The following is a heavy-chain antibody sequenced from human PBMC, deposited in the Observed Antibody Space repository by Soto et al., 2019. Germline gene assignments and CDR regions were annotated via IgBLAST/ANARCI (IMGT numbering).Heavy chain of an antibody. Sequence: ASVKVSFKASGYTFTGYYMHWVRQAPGQGLEWMGWINPNSGGTNYAQKFQGRVTMTRDTSISTAYMELSRLRSDDTAVYYCARDLEGSILGRYYYYGMDVWGKGTTVTVSS. CDR2: INPNSGGT. CDR3: ARDLEGSILGRYYYYGMDV. D-gene: IGHD1-26*01. V-gene: IGHV1-2*02. CDR1: GYTFTGYY. J-gene: IGHJ6*04.